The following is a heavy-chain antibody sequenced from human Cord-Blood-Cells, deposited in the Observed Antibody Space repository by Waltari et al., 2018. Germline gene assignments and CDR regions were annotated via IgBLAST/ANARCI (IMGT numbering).Heavy chain of an antibody. CDR3: AREGSYYYYGMDV. J-gene: IGHJ6*02. Sequence: QVQLVQSGAEVKKPGASVKVSCKASGYTFTSYGISWVRQAPGQGLEWMGWISAYNGNTKYPPNLQGRVTTTTDASTSTAYMELRSLRSDDTAVYYCAREGSYYYYGMDVWGQGTTVTVSS. V-gene: IGHV1-18*01. CDR1: GYTFTSYG. CDR2: ISAYNGNT.